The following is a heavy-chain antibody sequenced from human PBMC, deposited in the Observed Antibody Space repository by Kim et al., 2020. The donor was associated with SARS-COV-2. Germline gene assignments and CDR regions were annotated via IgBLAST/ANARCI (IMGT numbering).Heavy chain of an antibody. CDR2: IKQDGSEK. CDR3: ARDRGIAAATFDP. D-gene: IGHD6-13*01. J-gene: IGHJ5*02. CDR1: GFTFSSYW. Sequence: GGSLRLSCAASGFTFSSYWMSWVRQAPGKGLEWVANIKQDGSEKYYVDSVKGRFTISRDNAKNSLYLQMNSLRAEDTAVYYCARDRGIAAATFDPWGQGTLVTVSS. V-gene: IGHV3-7*01.